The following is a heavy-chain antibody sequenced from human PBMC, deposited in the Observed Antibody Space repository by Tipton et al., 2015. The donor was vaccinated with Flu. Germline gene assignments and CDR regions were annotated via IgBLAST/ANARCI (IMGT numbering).Heavy chain of an antibody. V-gene: IGHV1-69*18. J-gene: IGHJ4*02. CDR2: IIPVFGAR. D-gene: IGHD2-8*01. Sequence: QVQLVQSGAEVKKPGSSVKVSCKASGGIFGNYAIHWVRQAPGQGLQWMGSIIPVFGARDYAREFLGRVTISADESTTTAFMNLTTLTSEDTAVYYCASTNYGRPEPRYDNWGQGTRVTVST. CDR1: GGIFGNYA. CDR3: ASTNYGRPEPRYDN.